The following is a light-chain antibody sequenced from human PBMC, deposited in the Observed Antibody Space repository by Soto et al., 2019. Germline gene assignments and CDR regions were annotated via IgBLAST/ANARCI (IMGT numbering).Light chain of an antibody. Sequence: IRMTQSPSTLSASVGDRVTITCRASQRISRWLAWYQQKPGKAPKLLIYDASNLESGVPSRFSGSESGTEFTLTISSLQPDDFAIYYCQQYNDSPWTFGQGTKVDIK. J-gene: IGKJ1*01. V-gene: IGKV1-5*01. CDR3: QQYNDSPWT. CDR1: QRISRW. CDR2: DAS.